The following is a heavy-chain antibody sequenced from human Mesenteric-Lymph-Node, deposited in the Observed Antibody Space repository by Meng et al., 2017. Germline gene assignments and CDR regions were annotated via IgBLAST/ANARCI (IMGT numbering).Heavy chain of an antibody. CDR1: GVSITSYY. CDR3: ARDDYDVYHEEYFAL. Sequence: GSLRLSCTVSGVSITSYYWAWIRQPPGKGLEYIGYIYYSGSTNYSPSLKSRVTMSVDTSKNQISLKLSSVTAADTAVYYCARDDYDVYHEEYFALWGQGTLVTVSS. V-gene: IGHV4-59*01. J-gene: IGHJ1*01. CDR2: IYYSGST. D-gene: IGHD4-17*01.